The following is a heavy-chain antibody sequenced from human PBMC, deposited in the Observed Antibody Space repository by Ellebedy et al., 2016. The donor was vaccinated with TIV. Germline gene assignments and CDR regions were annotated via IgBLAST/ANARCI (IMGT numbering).Heavy chain of an antibody. J-gene: IGHJ2*01. Sequence: ASVKVSCXASGYTFTSYDINWVRQATGQGLEWMGWMNPNSGNTGYAQKFQGRVTMTRNTSISTAYMELSSLRSEDTAVYYCARKVRYSYGYYWYFDLWGRGTLVTVSS. CDR3: ARKVRYSYGYYWYFDL. D-gene: IGHD5-18*01. V-gene: IGHV1-8*01. CDR2: MNPNSGNT. CDR1: GYTFTSYD.